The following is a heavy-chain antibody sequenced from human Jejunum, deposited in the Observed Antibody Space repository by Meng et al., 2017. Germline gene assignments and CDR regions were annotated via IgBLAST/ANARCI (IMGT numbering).Heavy chain of an antibody. CDR3: ARDNWEKKSQYWYFYGMDV. Sequence: SETLSLTCSVSGGSISSGYWSWIRQSPGKGLEWIGYIHYSGDTKYNPSLKSRVTTSLDTSKHQFSLQLTSVTAADTAVYYCARDNWEKKSQYWYFYGMDVWGQGTTVTVSS. J-gene: IGHJ6*02. CDR1: GGSISSGY. V-gene: IGHV4-59*01. CDR2: IHYSGDT. D-gene: IGHD2-8*02.